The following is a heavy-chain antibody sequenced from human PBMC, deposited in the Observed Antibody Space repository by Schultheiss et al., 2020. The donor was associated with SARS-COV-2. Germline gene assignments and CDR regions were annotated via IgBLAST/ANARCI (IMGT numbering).Heavy chain of an antibody. V-gene: IGHV4-59*01. CDR1: GGSISSYY. J-gene: IGHJ6*03. CDR3: ARVAYYDFWSGYHYYYYYYMDV. Sequence: GSLRLSCTVSGGSISSYYWSWIRQPPGKGLEWIGYIYYSGSTNYNPSLKSRVTISVDTSKNQFSLKLSSVTAADTAVYYCARVAYYDFWSGYHYYYYYYMDVWGKGTTVTVSS. D-gene: IGHD3-3*01. CDR2: IYYSGST.